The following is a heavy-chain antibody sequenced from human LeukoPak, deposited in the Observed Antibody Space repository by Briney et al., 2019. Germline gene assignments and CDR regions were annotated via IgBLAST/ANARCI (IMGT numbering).Heavy chain of an antibody. CDR2: ISYDGSNK. V-gene: IGHV3-30*18. CDR1: GFTFSIYG. CDR3: AKDRGSGVIYY. D-gene: IGHD3-10*01. J-gene: IGHJ4*02. Sequence: GGSLRLSCAASGFTFSIYGMHWVRQAPGKGLEWVAVISYDGSNKYYADSVEGRITISRDNSKNTLYMQMNSLRAEDTAVYYCAKDRGSGVIYYWGQGTLVTVSS.